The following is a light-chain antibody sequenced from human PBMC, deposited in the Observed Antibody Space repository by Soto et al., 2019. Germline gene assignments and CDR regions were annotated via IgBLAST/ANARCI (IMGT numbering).Light chain of an antibody. CDR1: QSVGSD. CDR3: QQSYITPHT. Sequence: ELVMTQSPATLSVSPGERGTLSCRASQSVGSDLAWYQQKPGRAPRLLIYGASTRATGMPARFSGSGSGTDFTLTINSLQPEDFATYYCQQSYITPHTFGQGTRLEIK. V-gene: IGKV3-15*01. CDR2: GAS. J-gene: IGKJ5*01.